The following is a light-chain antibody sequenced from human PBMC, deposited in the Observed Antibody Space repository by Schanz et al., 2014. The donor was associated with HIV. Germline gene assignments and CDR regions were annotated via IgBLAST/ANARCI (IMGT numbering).Light chain of an antibody. Sequence: DIQMTQSPSSLSASVGDRVTITCRASQSISSYLNWYQQKPGKAPKLLIYAASSLQSGVPSRFSGSGSGTDFTLTISNLEPDDFATYYCQQYNSHSYTFGQGTKVEI. CDR3: QQYNSHSYT. J-gene: IGKJ2*01. V-gene: IGKV1-39*01. CDR2: AAS. CDR1: QSISSY.